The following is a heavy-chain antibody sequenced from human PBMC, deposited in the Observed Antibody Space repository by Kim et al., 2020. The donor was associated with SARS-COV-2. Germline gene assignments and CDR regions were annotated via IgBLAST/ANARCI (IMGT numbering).Heavy chain of an antibody. V-gene: IGHV1-8*01. CDR1: GYTFTSYD. Sequence: ASVKVSCKASGYTFTSYDINWVRQATGQGLEWMGWMNPNSGNTGYAQKFQGRVTMTRNTSISTAYMELSSLRSEDTAVYYCARGGSYYSFHYYYGMDVWGQGTTVTVSS. CDR2: MNPNSGNT. CDR3: ARGGSYYSFHYYYGMDV. J-gene: IGHJ6*02. D-gene: IGHD1-26*01.